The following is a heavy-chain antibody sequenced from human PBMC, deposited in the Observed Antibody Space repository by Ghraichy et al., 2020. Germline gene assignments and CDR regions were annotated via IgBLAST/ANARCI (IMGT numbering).Heavy chain of an antibody. D-gene: IGHD2-15*01. CDR2: ISGSGGST. CDR1: GFTFSNYA. Sequence: GGSLRLSCAASGFTFSNYAMNWVRQAPGKGLEWVSEISGSGGSTYYADSVKGRFTVSRDNSKNTLYLQMNSLRAEDTAVYYCAKRARYCSGGSCSSGEAFDCWGQGTLVTGSS. CDR3: AKRARYCSGGSCSSGEAFDC. V-gene: IGHV3-23*01. J-gene: IGHJ4*02.